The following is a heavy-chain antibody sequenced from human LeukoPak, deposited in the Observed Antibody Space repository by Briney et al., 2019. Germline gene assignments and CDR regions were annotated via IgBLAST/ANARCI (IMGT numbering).Heavy chain of an antibody. D-gene: IGHD3-16*02. CDR3: AREDVWGSYRFDY. V-gene: IGHV3-30-3*01. J-gene: IGHJ4*02. CDR2: ISYDGSNK. Sequence: GRSLRLSCAASGFTFSSYAMHWVRQAPGKGLEWVAVISYDGSNKYYADSVKGRFTISRDNSKNTLYLQMNSLRAEDTAVYYCAREDVWGSYRFDYWGQGTLVTVSS. CDR1: GFTFSSYA.